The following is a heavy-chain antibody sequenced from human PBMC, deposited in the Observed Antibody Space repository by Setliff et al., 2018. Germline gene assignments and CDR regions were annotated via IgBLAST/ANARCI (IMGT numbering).Heavy chain of an antibody. Sequence: RLSCAASGFTFSSYWMSWVRQAPGKGLEWVANIRQDGSEKYYVDSVKCRFTISRDNAKNSLFLQMNSLRAEDTAVYYCAKILTGYDAFDIWGPGTMVTV. CDR1: GFTFSSYW. V-gene: IGHV3-7*01. CDR2: IRQDGSEK. D-gene: IGHD2-15*01. CDR3: AKILTGYDAFDI. J-gene: IGHJ3*02.